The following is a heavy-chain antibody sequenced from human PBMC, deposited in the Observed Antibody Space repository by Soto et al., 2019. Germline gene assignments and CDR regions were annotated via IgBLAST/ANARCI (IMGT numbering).Heavy chain of an antibody. Sequence: QVQLVESGGGVVQPGRSLRLSCAASGSTFSHYGIHWVRQAPGKGLEWVAVISFDGSNKYYADSVKGRFTISRDNSKNTMYLQMNSLRAEDTAVYYCAKPSIVEATLNYFDHWGQGTLVTVSS. D-gene: IGHD1-26*01. CDR1: GSTFSHYG. CDR3: AKPSIVEATLNYFDH. J-gene: IGHJ4*02. CDR2: ISFDGSNK. V-gene: IGHV3-30*18.